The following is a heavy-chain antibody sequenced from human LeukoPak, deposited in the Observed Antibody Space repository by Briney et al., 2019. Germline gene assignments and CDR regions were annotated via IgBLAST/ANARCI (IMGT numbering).Heavy chain of an antibody. J-gene: IGHJ6*02. Sequence: SETLSLTCAVYGGSFSGYYWSWIRQPPGKGLEWIGEINHSGSTNYNPSLKSRVTISVDTSKNQFSLKLSSVTAADTAVYYCARGTSMDYDFWSGYTPAYYYYGMDVWGQGTTVTVSS. V-gene: IGHV4-34*01. CDR3: ARGTSMDYDFWSGYTPAYYYYGMDV. CDR1: GGSFSGYY. CDR2: INHSGST. D-gene: IGHD3-3*01.